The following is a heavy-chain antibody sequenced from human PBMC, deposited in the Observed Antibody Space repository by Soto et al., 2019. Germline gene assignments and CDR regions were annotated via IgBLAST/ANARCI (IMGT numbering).Heavy chain of an antibody. Sequence: VQLVQSGAEVKKPGSSVKVSCKASGGTFSSYAISWVRQAPGKGLEWVSAISGSGGSTYYADSVKGRFTISRDNSKNTLYLQMNSLRAEDTAVYYCAKDLDYYDSSGYPLNWFDPWGQGTLVTVSS. D-gene: IGHD3-22*01. J-gene: IGHJ5*02. CDR2: ISGSGGST. CDR1: GGTFSSYA. CDR3: AKDLDYYDSSGYPLNWFDP. V-gene: IGHV3-23*04.